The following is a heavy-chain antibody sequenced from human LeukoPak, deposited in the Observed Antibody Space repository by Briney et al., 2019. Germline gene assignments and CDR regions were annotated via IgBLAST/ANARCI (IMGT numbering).Heavy chain of an antibody. J-gene: IGHJ4*02. V-gene: IGHV3-23*01. Sequence: GSLRLSCAASGFTFSSYAMSWVRQAPGKGPEWVSAISGSGGSTYYADSVKGRFTISRDNSKNTLYLQMNSLRAEDTAVYYCAILHGELLDYWGQGTLVTVSS. CDR3: AILHGELLDY. CDR1: GFTFSSYA. D-gene: IGHD1-26*01. CDR2: ISGSGGST.